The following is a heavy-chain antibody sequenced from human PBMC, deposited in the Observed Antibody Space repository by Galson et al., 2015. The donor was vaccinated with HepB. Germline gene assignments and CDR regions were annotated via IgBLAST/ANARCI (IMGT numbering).Heavy chain of an antibody. J-gene: IGHJ4*02. V-gene: IGHV4-30-4*01. CDR2: TYSSGST. D-gene: IGHD2-21*01. CDR1: GGSFSGANHY. CDR3: ANFIAGEGGRGY. Sequence: TLSLTCIVSGGSFSGANHYWIWIRQPPGKGLEWIGHTYSSGSTSYNPSLKSRLTISVDRSKNQCSLKLTPVTAADTAVYYCANFIAGEGGRGYWGQGTLVTVSS.